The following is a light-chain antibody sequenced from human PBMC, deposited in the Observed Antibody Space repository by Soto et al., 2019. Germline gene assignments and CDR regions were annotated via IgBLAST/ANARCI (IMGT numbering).Light chain of an antibody. CDR2: GAS. CDR1: QSVNTN. J-gene: IGKJ5*01. Sequence: EIVMTQSPATLSVSPGERATLSCRASQSVNTNVAWYQQEPGQAPRVLIYGASSRATGIPDRFSGSGSGTDFTLTISRLEPEDFAVYYCQQYGSSLPITFGQGTRLEIK. CDR3: QQYGSSLPIT. V-gene: IGKV3-20*01.